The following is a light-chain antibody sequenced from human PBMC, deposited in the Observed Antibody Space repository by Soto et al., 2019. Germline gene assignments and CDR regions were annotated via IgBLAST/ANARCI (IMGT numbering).Light chain of an antibody. CDR1: SSDVGGYNY. Sequence: QSALTQPRSVSGSPGQSVTISCTGTSSDVGGYNYVSWYQQHPGKAPKLLIYDVSKRPSGVPDRFSGSKSGNTGSLTISGLQAEDEADYYCCSYAGSYTLVFGGGTKLTDL. CDR2: DVS. J-gene: IGLJ2*01. V-gene: IGLV2-11*01. CDR3: CSYAGSYTLV.